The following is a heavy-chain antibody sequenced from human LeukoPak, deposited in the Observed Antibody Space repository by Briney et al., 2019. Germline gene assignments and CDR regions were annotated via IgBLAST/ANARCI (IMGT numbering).Heavy chain of an antibody. CDR1: GGSISSSSYY. Sequence: SETLSLTCTVSGGSISSSSYYWGWIRQPPGKGLEWIGSIYYSGSTYYNPSLKSRVTISVDTSKNQFPLKLSSVTAADTAVYYCARMGDSSSSDYWGQGTLVTVSS. J-gene: IGHJ4*02. CDR2: IYYSGST. V-gene: IGHV4-39*01. D-gene: IGHD6-6*01. CDR3: ARMGDSSSSDY.